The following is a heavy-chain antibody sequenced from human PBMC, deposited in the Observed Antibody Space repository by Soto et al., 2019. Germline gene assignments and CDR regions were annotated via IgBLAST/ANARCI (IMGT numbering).Heavy chain of an antibody. D-gene: IGHD1-26*01. CDR2: IIPIFGTA. V-gene: IGHV1-69*13. CDR1: GGTFSSYA. CDR3: ARDRGGFSGSYPLFYYFDY. Sequence: SVKVSCKASGGTFSSYAISWVRQAPGQGLEWMGGIIPIFGTANYAQKFQGRVTITADESTSTAYMELSSLRSEDTAVYYCARDRGGFSGSYPLFYYFDYWGQGTLVTVSS. J-gene: IGHJ4*02.